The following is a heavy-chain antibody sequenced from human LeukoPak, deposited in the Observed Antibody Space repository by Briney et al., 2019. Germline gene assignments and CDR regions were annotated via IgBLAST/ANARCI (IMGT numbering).Heavy chain of an antibody. CDR1: GGTFSSYA. J-gene: IGHJ6*03. D-gene: IGHD6-19*01. CDR2: IIPIFGAA. Sequence: ASVKVSCKASGGTFSSYAISWVRQAPGQGLEWMGGIIPIFGAANYAQKFQGRVTITTDESTNTAYMELSSLRSEDTAVYYCAKSPPRQWLSDYYYMDVWGKGTTVTVSS. V-gene: IGHV1-69*05. CDR3: AKSPPRQWLSDYYYMDV.